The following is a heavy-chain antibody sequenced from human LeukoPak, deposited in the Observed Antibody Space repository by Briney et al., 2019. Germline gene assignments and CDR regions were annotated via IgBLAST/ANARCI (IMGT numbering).Heavy chain of an antibody. CDR3: ASSRYSSGWYYFDY. D-gene: IGHD6-19*01. CDR1: GGSISSYY. J-gene: IGHJ4*02. CDR2: IYTSGST. V-gene: IGHV4-4*07. Sequence: SETLSLTCTVSGGSISSYYWSWIRQPAGKGLEWIGRIYTSGSTNYNPSLKSRVTMSVDTSKNQFSLKLSSVTAADTAVYYCASSRYSSGWYYFDYWGQGTLVTVSS.